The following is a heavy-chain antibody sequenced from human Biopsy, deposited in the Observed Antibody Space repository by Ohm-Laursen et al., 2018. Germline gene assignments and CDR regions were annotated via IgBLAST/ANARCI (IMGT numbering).Heavy chain of an antibody. CDR3: ALAAAQTVTHFDY. Sequence: SLRLSCAATGFTFSSNAMTWFRQAPGKGLEWGSTISGNSDIIYDTDSVKGRFTISRVNSKNTLYLQMNSLRADDTAVYYCALAAAQTVTHFDYWGQGTLVTVSS. CDR1: GFTFSSNA. CDR2: ISGNSDII. J-gene: IGHJ4*02. V-gene: IGHV3-23*01. D-gene: IGHD4-17*01.